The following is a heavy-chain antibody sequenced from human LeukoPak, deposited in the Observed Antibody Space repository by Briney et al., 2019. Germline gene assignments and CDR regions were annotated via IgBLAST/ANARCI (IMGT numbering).Heavy chain of an antibody. CDR3: ARDGSSTGWYLY. J-gene: IGHJ4*02. V-gene: IGHV4-38-2*02. Sequence: PSETLSLTCAVSGYSISSGYYWGWIRQPPGKGLEWIGSIYHIASAYYNPSLKSRVTISVDTSKHQFSLKLSSVTAADTAVYYCARDGSSTGWYLYWGQGALVTVSS. CDR2: IYHIASA. CDR1: GYSISSGYY. D-gene: IGHD6-19*01.